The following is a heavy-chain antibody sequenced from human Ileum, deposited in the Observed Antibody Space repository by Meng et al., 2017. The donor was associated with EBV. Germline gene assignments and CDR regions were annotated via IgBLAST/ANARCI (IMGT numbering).Heavy chain of an antibody. CDR3: AGDPHSGSPH. Sequence: QLQLQESGPGLLKPSETLSLTCTVSGGSVSSAHSCWTWIRQPPGKGLEWIGYMSYSGSTNYSPPLESRVTISVDTSKNQFSLKLSSVTAADTAVYYCAGDPHSGSPHWGQGTLVTVSS. V-gene: IGHV4-61*01. J-gene: IGHJ4*02. D-gene: IGHD1-26*01. CDR2: MSYSGST. CDR1: GGSVSSAHSC.